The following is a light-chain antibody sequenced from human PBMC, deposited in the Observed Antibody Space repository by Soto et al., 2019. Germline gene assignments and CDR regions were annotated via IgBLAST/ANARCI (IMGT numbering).Light chain of an antibody. CDR1: QNIHNY. Sequence: DIQMTQSPSSLSASVGDRVTITCQASQNIHNYLNWYPQKPGRAPKLLIYDASNFEAGVPSRFRGSGSGTDFTFTISRLQPEDIATYYWQQYENLPTFGQGTRLEIK. V-gene: IGKV1-33*01. CDR2: DAS. J-gene: IGKJ5*01. CDR3: QQYENLPT.